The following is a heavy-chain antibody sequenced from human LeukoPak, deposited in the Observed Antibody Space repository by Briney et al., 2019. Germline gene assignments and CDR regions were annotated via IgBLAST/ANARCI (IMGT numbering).Heavy chain of an antibody. D-gene: IGHD1-26*01. J-gene: IGHJ6*02. CDR1: GFTFSSHS. V-gene: IGHV3-48*01. CDR3: ARVVSGRSYFFGVDV. CDR2: ISSSSSSI. Sequence: GGSLRLSCAASGFTFSSHSMNWVRQAPGKGLGWISYISSSSSSIYYTDSVKGRFTISRDNAKNSLYLQMNSLRADDTAVYYCARVVSGRSYFFGVDVWGQGTTVTVSS.